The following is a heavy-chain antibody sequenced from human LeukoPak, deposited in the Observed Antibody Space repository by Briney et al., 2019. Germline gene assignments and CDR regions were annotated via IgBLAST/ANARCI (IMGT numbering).Heavy chain of an antibody. Sequence: GGSLRLSCAASGFTFSSYSMNWVRQAPGKGLEWVSYISSSSSTIYYADSVKGRFTISRDNAKNSLYLRMNSLRAEDTAVYYCARATPRNYYDSSVPIPPDYWGQGTLVTVSS. CDR2: ISSSSSTI. D-gene: IGHD3-22*01. J-gene: IGHJ4*02. V-gene: IGHV3-48*04. CDR1: GFTFSSYS. CDR3: ARATPRNYYDSSVPIPPDY.